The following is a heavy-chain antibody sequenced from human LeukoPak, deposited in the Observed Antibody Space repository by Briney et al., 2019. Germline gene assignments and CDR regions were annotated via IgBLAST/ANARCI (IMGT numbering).Heavy chain of an antibody. J-gene: IGHJ5*02. CDR3: ARLHYYGSGSYPMTGNWFDP. V-gene: IGHV4-38-2*02. Sequence: SETLSLTCTVSGYSISSGYYWGWIRQPPGKGLEWIGSIYHSGSTYSNPSLKSRVTISLDTSKNQFSLKLSSVTAADTAVYYCARLHYYGSGSYPMTGNWFDPWGQGTLVTVSS. D-gene: IGHD3-10*01. CDR1: GYSISSGYY. CDR2: IYHSGST.